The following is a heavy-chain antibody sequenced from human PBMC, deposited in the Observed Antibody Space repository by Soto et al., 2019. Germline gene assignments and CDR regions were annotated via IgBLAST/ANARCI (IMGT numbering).Heavy chain of an antibody. CDR2: IYYSGST. J-gene: IGHJ5*02. D-gene: IGHD6-6*01. CDR1: GGSISSYY. CDR3: ARAGRAARPNWFDP. Sequence: QVQLQESGPGLVKPSETLSLTCTVSGGSISSYYWSWIRQPPEKGLEWIGYIYYSGSTNYNPSLKSRVTISVDTSKNQFSLKLSSVTAADTAVYYCARAGRAARPNWFDPWGQGTLVTVSS. V-gene: IGHV4-59*01.